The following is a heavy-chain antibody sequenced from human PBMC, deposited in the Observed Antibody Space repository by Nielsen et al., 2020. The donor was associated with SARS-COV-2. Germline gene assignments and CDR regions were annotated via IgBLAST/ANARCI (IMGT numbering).Heavy chain of an antibody. V-gene: IGHV3-23*01. CDR1: GFTFSNSA. CDR2: ISGSGDRT. CDR3: AKDFHGSVADFFGN. Sequence: GGSLRLSCTASGFTFSNSAMSWVRQTSGKGLEWVSIISGSGDRTDYADSVKGRVIISRDNSKNTLHLQMNSLRAEDTALYCCAKDFHGSVADFFGNWGQGTLVTVSS. D-gene: IGHD2-2*03. J-gene: IGHJ4*02.